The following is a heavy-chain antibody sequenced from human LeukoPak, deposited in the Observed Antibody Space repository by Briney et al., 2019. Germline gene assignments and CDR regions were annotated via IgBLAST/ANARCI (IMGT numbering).Heavy chain of an antibody. CDR1: GFTFSSYW. CDR3: SRDKIVGATNFDY. D-gene: IGHD1-26*01. CDR2: IKQDGSEK. V-gene: IGHV3-7*03. Sequence: GGSLRLSCAASGFTFSSYWMSWVRQAPGKGLEWVANIKQDGSEKYYVDSVKGRFTISRDNAKNSLYLQMNSLRAEDTAVYYCSRDKIVGATNFDYWGQGTLVTVSS. J-gene: IGHJ4*02.